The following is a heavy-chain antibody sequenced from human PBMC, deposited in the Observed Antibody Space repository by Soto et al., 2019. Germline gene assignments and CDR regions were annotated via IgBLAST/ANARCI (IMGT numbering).Heavy chain of an antibody. CDR1: GFTFSNHW. CDR2: IKGDGSST. Sequence: PGGSLRLSCAASGFTFSNHWMHWVRQVPGKGLVWVSCIKGDGSSTVYEDSVKGRFTIFRDNAKNTLNLQMNSLRVEDTAVYYCARDWFWALDNWGQGTMVTVSS. D-gene: IGHD3-3*01. CDR3: ARDWFWALDN. V-gene: IGHV3-74*01. J-gene: IGHJ3*02.